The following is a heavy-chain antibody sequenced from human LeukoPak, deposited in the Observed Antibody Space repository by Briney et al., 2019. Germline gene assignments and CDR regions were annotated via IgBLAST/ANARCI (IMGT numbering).Heavy chain of an antibody. CDR2: ISYDGSNK. Sequence: GRSLRLSCAASGFTFSSYGMHWVRQAPGKGLEWVAVISYDGSNKYYADSVKGRFTISRDNSKNTLYLQMNSLRAEDTAVYYCAKSDGNIVVVTAIDYWGQGTLVTVSS. D-gene: IGHD2-21*02. V-gene: IGHV3-30*18. CDR3: AKSDGNIVVVTAIDY. CDR1: GFTFSSYG. J-gene: IGHJ4*02.